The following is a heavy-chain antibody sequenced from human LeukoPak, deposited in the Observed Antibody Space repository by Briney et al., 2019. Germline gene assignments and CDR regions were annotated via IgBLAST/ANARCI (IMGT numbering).Heavy chain of an antibody. D-gene: IGHD6-19*01. CDR2: IYPGDSDT. Sequence: GESLKISCNGSGYXFTSYWIGWVRQMPGKGLEWMGIIYPGDSDTRYSPSFQGQVTISADKSISTAYLQWSSLKASDTAMYYCARHQGIAVAGTGPHYYYGMDVWGQGTTVTVSS. V-gene: IGHV5-51*01. J-gene: IGHJ6*02. CDR3: ARHQGIAVAGTGPHYYYGMDV. CDR1: GYXFTSYW.